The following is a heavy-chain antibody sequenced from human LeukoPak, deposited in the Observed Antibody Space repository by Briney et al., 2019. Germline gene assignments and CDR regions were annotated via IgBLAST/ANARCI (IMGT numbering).Heavy chain of an antibody. CDR1: GYSFTSYA. CDR3: ARGRYSYGYHFDY. V-gene: IGHV1-2*02. D-gene: IGHD5-18*01. CDR2: INPNSGGT. J-gene: IGHJ4*02. Sequence: ASVKVSCKASGYSFTSYAMHWVRQAPGQRLEWMGWINPNSGGTNYAQKFQGRVTMTRDTSISTAYMELSRLRSDDTAVYYCARGRYSYGYHFDYWGQGTLVTVSS.